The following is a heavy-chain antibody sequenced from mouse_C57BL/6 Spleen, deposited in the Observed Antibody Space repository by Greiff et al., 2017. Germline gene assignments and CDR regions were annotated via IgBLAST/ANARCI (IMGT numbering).Heavy chain of an antibody. J-gene: IGHJ4*01. V-gene: IGHV5-4*01. CDR2: ISDGGSYT. CDR3: AREANWDRDAMDY. Sequence: EVQVVESGGGLVKPGGSLKLSCAASGFTFSSYAMSWVRQTPEKRLEWVATISDGGSYTYYPDNVTGRFTISRDNAKNNLYLQMSHLKSEDTAMYYCAREANWDRDAMDYWGQGTSVTVSS. CDR1: GFTFSSYA. D-gene: IGHD4-1*01.